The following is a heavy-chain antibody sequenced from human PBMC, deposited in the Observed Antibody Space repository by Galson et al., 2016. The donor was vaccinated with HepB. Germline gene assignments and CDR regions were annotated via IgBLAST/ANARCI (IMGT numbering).Heavy chain of an antibody. V-gene: IGHV3-21*01. J-gene: IGHJ4*02. CDR3: ARGWDTSGWNIGY. D-gene: IGHD6-19*01. CDR2: ISSSSSYI. Sequence: SLRLSCAASGFTFSSYSMAWIRQPPGKGLEWVSSISSSSSYIHYADSVRGRFTISRDITKNSLYLQMNSLRVEDTAVYYCARGWDTSGWNIGYWGQGPLVSVSS. CDR1: GFTFSSYS.